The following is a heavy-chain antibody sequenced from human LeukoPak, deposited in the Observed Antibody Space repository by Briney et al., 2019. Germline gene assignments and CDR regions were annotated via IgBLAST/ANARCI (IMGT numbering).Heavy chain of an antibody. J-gene: IGHJ4*02. CDR2: IYNSGST. CDR1: GDSFSYFY. D-gene: IGHD6-13*01. CDR3: ARGVVAAAGRTFDF. Sequence: SETLSLTCTVSGDSFSYFYWSWIRQPPGKGLEWIGYIYNSGSTSYNPSLKSRVTISLDTSQNQFSLKLSSLTAADTAVYYCARGVVAAAGRTFDFWGQGTLVTVSS. V-gene: IGHV4-59*01.